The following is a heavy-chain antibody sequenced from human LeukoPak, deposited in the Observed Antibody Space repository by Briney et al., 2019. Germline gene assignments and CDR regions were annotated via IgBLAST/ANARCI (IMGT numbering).Heavy chain of an antibody. V-gene: IGHV3-53*01. D-gene: IGHD3-22*01. J-gene: IGHJ3*02. CDR2: IYSGGST. Sequence: GGSLRLSCAASGFTVSSNYMNWVRQAPGKRLEWVSVIYSGGSTHYADSVKGRFTISRDNSKNTLYLQMNSLTAEDTAVYYCANYYDSSGPTAGAFDIWGQGTMVTVSS. CDR3: ANYYDSSGPTAGAFDI. CDR1: GFTVSSNY.